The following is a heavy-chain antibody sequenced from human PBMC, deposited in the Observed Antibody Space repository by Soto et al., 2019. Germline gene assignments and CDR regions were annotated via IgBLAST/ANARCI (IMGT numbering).Heavy chain of an antibody. CDR1: GGSISSGDYY. Sequence: PSETLSLTCTVSGGSISSGDYYWSWIRQPPGKGLEWIGYIYYSGSTYYNPSLKSRVTISLDTSKNQFSLKLSSVTAADTAVYYCASVGSDTAVRAFDTLCQGDVVTVSS. CDR3: ASVGSDTAVRAFDT. CDR2: IYYSGST. D-gene: IGHD5-18*01. V-gene: IGHV4-30-4*01. J-gene: IGHJ4*02.